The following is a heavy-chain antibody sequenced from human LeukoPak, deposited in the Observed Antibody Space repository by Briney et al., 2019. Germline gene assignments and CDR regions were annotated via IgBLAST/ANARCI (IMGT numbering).Heavy chain of an antibody. CDR3: ATVMTGSRYFDL. Sequence: SETLSLTCTVSGASISSNKYYWSWVRQHPGKCLEWIGYIDYSGTTYYNPSLNRPVTISVDTSENHFSLTLDSVTAADTTVFYCATVMTGSRYFDLWGRGTLVTVSS. V-gene: IGHV4-31*01. CDR1: GASISSNKYY. CDR2: IDYSGTT. J-gene: IGHJ2*01. D-gene: IGHD1-1*01.